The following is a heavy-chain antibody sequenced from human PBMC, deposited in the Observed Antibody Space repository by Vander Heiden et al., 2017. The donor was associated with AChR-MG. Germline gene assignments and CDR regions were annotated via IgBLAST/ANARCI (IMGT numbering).Heavy chain of an antibody. J-gene: IGHJ4*02. CDR3: ARGGGYCGGDCFDY. V-gene: IGHV1-2*02. D-gene: IGHD2-21*01. CDR2: INPNSGGT. CDR1: GYTFTGLY. Sequence: QVQLVQSGAEVKKPGASVTVSCKASGYTFTGLYMHRVRHAPGQGLEWMGWINPNSGGTHYAQKFQGRVTMTRDTSITTAYMELTRLTSDDTAVYYCARGGGYCGGDCFDYWGQGTLVTVSS.